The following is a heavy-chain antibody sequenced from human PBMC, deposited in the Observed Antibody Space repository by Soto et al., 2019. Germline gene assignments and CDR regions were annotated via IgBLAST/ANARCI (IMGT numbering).Heavy chain of an antibody. Sequence: ASVKVSCKASGGTFSSYTISWVRQAPGQGLEWMGRIIPILGIANYAQKFQGRVTITADKSTSTAYMELSSLRSEDTAVYYCARDLNGSGSDYWGQGTLVTVSS. V-gene: IGHV1-69*04. J-gene: IGHJ4*02. CDR3: ARDLNGSGSDY. CDR1: GGTFSSYT. D-gene: IGHD3-10*01. CDR2: IIPILGIA.